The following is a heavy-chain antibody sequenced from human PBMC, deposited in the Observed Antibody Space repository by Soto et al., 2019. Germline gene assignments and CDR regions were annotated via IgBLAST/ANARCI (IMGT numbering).Heavy chain of an antibody. CDR3: ARDPAAAAYYFDS. J-gene: IGHJ4*02. CDR2: INVDKGNT. V-gene: IGHV1-3*01. CDR1: GYTFTNYA. Sequence: ASVKVSCKASGYTFTNYAIHWVRQAPGQRPEWMGWINVDKGNTKHSQKFQGRVTITRGAYASRAYMELSSLRSEDTAVYYCARDPAAAAYYFDSWGQGTLVTVSS. D-gene: IGHD6-13*01.